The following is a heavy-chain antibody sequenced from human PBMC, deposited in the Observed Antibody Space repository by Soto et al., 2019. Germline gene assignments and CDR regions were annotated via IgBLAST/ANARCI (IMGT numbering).Heavy chain of an antibody. D-gene: IGHD3-10*01. CDR1: GGTFSSYA. V-gene: IGHV1-69*01. CDR3: ARVTSMVRGVIDNWFDP. CDR2: IIPMYVPA. Sequence: QVPLVQSGAEVKKPGSSVTVSCKASGGTFSSYAIHWVRQAPGQGLEWMGGIIPMYVPAKYAQRFQGRVTITADESTNTVYMELTSLTSQDTAVYYCARVTSMVRGVIDNWFDPCGHGTLVTVSS. J-gene: IGHJ5*02.